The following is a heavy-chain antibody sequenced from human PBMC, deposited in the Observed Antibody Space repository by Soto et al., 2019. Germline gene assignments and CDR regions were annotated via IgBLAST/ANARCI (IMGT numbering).Heavy chain of an antibody. CDR1: GFTFSSYG. V-gene: IGHV3-33*01. J-gene: IGHJ4*02. CDR2: IWYDGSNK. D-gene: IGHD6-19*01. Sequence: GGSLRLSCAASGFTFSSYGMHWVRQAPGKGLEWVAVIWYDGSNKYYVDSVKGRFTISRDNSKNTLYLQMNSLRAEDTAVYYCARDRREQWLVTYYFDYWGQGTLVTVSS. CDR3: ARDRREQWLVTYYFDY.